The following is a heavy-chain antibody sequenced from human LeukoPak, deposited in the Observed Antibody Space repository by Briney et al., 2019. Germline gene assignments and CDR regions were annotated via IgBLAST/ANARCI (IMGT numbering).Heavy chain of an antibody. Sequence: SETLSLTCTVSGGSISSYYWTWIRQPPGKGLEWIAYISDIGSINYNPSLKSRVTISLDTSKNQFSLKLSSVTAADTAVYYCAGHHPRNTVDFWGQGTLVTVSS. CDR2: ISDIGSI. CDR1: GGSISSYY. J-gene: IGHJ4*02. D-gene: IGHD2/OR15-2a*01. CDR3: AGHHPRNTVDF. V-gene: IGHV4-59*08.